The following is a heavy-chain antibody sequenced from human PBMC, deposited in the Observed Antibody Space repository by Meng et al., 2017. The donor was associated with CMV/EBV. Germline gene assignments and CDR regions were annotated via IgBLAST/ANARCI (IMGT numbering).Heavy chain of an antibody. Sequence: GGSLRRTCKGSGYSFITYWIGWGRQMPGKGLEWMGIIYPDDSDTRYSPSFQGQVSISADKSINTAYLQWSSLKSSDTAMYYCARHREGLDYYYGMDVWGQGTTVTVSS. V-gene: IGHV5-51*01. CDR3: ARHREGLDYYYGMDV. D-gene: IGHD1-26*01. J-gene: IGHJ6*02. CDR1: GYSFITYW. CDR2: IYPDDSDT.